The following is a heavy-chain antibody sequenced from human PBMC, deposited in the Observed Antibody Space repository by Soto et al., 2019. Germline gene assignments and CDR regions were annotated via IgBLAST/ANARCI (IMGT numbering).Heavy chain of an antibody. J-gene: IGHJ6*02. D-gene: IGHD3-9*01. V-gene: IGHV3-53*01. CDR2: IYSGGST. Sequence: LRLSCAASGFTVSSNYMSWVRQAPGKGLEWVSVIYSGGSTYYADSVKGRFTISRDNSKNTLYLQMNSLRAEDTAVYYCARQGYDILTGYPWSGMDVWGQGTTVTVS. CDR3: ARQGYDILTGYPWSGMDV. CDR1: GFTVSSNY.